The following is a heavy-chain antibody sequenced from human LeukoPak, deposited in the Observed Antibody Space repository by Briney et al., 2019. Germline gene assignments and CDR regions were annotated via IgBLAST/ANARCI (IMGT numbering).Heavy chain of an antibody. J-gene: IGHJ4*02. V-gene: IGHV3-30*18. CDR1: GFTFSSYG. D-gene: IGHD3-22*01. CDR3: AKVRRSGYYYFDC. Sequence: GGSLRLSCAASGFTFSSYGMHWVRQAPGKGLEWVAVISYDGSNKYYADSVKGRFTISRDNSKNTLYLQMNSLRAEDTAVYYCAKVRRSGYYYFDCWGQGTLVTVSS. CDR2: ISYDGSNK.